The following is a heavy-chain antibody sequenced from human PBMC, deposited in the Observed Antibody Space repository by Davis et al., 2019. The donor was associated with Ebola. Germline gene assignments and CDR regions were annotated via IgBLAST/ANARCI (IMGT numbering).Heavy chain of an antibody. CDR1: GFTFSSYW. CDR3: ARAPYYYDSSGSRWYYYYGMDV. V-gene: IGHV3-7*03. CDR2: IKQDGSEK. Sequence: PGGSLRLSCAASGFTFSSYWMSWVRQAPGKGLEWVANIKQDGSEKYYVDSVKGRFTISRDNAKNSLYLQMNSLRAEDTAVYYCARAPYYYDSSGSRWYYYYGMDVWGQGTTVTVSS. J-gene: IGHJ6*02. D-gene: IGHD3-22*01.